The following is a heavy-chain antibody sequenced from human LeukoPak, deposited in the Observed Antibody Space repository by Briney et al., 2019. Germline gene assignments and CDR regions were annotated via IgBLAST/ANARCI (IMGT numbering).Heavy chain of an antibody. Sequence: PSETLSLTCTVSGGSISTTEYYWGWIRQPPGQGLEWIGSIYYTESTYYNPSLKSRVTLSVDTSKDQFSLRLSSVTAADTAVYYCARGKKAASYAFDIWGQGTMVTVSS. CDR3: ARGKKAASYAFDI. D-gene: IGHD6-13*01. CDR1: GGSISTTEYY. J-gene: IGHJ3*02. V-gene: IGHV4-39*07. CDR2: IYYTEST.